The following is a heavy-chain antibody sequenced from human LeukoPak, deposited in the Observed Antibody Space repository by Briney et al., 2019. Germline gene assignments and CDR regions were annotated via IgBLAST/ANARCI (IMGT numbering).Heavy chain of an antibody. D-gene: IGHD3-22*01. CDR3: ARVPYDSRGYPTGWFDP. CDR2: NYYSGST. V-gene: IGHV4-59*08. Sequence: SETLSLTCTVSGGSINGYYWSWIRQRPGKGLEWIGYNYYSGSTNYNPSLKSRVTILVDTSKSQFSLKLNSVTAADTAVYYCARVPYDSRGYPTGWFDPWGQGTLVTVSS. CDR1: GGSINGYY. J-gene: IGHJ5*02.